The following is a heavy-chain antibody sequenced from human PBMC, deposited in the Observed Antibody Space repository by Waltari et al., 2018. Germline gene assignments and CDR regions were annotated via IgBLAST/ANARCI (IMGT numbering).Heavy chain of an antibody. CDR1: GFSLSTSGMR. V-gene: IGHV2-70*04. J-gene: IGHJ5*02. CDR2: IGWDDAK. CDR3: ARETSYYDILRGGWFDP. D-gene: IGHD3-9*01. Sequence: QVTLKESGPALVKPTQTLTLTCTFSGFSLSTSGMRVSWIRQPPGKALCGLARIGWDDAKFSSTSLKTRLTISKDTSKNQVVLTMTNMDAVDTATYYCARETSYYDILRGGWFDPWGQGTLVTVSS.